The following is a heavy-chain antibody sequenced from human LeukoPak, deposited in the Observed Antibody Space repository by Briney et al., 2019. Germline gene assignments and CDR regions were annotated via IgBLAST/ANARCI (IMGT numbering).Heavy chain of an antibody. V-gene: IGHV4-28*05. D-gene: IGHD1-26*01. CDR2: IYYIGSI. CDR1: GYSISSSNW. Sequence: PSETLSLTCTVSGYSISSSNWWGWIRQPPGKGLEWIGYIYYIGSIYYNPSLKSRVTLSVDTSKNQFSLKLSSVTAVDTAVYYCARLAGSGSFHFDYWGQGTLVTVSS. J-gene: IGHJ4*02. CDR3: ARLAGSGSFHFDY.